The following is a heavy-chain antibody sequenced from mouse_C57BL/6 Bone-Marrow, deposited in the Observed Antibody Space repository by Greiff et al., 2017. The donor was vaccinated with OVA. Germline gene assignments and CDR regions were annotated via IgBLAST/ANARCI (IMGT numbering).Heavy chain of an antibody. V-gene: IGHV5-17*01. CDR3: ARPAQAKAWFAY. J-gene: IGHJ3*01. D-gene: IGHD3-2*02. CDR1: GFTFSDYG. CDR2: ISSGSSTI. Sequence: EVKVVESGGGLVKPGGSLKLSCAASGFTFSDYGMHWVRQAPEKGLEWVAYISSGSSTIYYADTVKGRFTISRDNAKNTLFLQMTSLRSEDTAMYYCARPAQAKAWFAYWGQGTLVTVSA.